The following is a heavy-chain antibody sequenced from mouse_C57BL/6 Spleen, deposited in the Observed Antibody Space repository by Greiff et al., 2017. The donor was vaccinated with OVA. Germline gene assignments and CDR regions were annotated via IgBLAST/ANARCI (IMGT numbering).Heavy chain of an antibody. CDR2: LHPNSGST. V-gene: IGHV1-64*01. Sequence: VQLQQPGAELVKPGASVKLSCKASGYTFTSYWMHWVKPRPGQGLEWIGMLHPNSGSTNYNEKLKSKATRAVDKTYSTAYMQLSSLTSEDSAVYYCARGYVLDYWGQGTTLTVSS. CDR3: ARGYVLDY. D-gene: IGHD2-14*01. CDR1: GYTFTSYW. J-gene: IGHJ2*01.